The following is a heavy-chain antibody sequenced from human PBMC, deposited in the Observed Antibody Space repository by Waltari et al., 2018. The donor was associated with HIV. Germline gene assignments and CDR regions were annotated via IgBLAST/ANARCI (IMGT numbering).Heavy chain of an antibody. CDR1: GFPFSPVA. D-gene: IGHD3-22*01. CDR2: ISYGGRNK. Sequence: QVQLVESGGGVVHTGGSLRSSCVAHGFPFSPVASHWVRQAPGKGLEWVALISYGGRNKVYADSVKGRFTISRDNSKNTLYLQMNSLRAEDTAVYYCARDGHFYDSRPLDHWGQGTLVTVSS. J-gene: IGHJ4*02. V-gene: IGHV3-30*04. CDR3: ARDGHFYDSRPLDH.